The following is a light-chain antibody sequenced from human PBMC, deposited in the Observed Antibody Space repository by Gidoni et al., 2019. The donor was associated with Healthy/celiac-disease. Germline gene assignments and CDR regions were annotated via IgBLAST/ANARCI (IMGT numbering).Light chain of an antibody. J-gene: IGKJ1*01. CDR2: DAS. CDR1: QSVNSY. CDR3: QQRSNWPWT. Sequence: EIVLTQSPPTLSLSPGESATLTCRASQSVNSYLAWYQQKPGQAPRLLIYDASNGATGIPARFSGSGSGKDFTLTISSLEPEDFAVYYCQQRSNWPWTFGQGTKVEIK. V-gene: IGKV3-11*01.